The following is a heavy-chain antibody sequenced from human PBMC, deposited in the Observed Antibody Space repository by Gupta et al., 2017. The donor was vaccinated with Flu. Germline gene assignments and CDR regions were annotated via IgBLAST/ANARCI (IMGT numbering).Heavy chain of an antibody. Sequence: GSLRLSCAASGFTFSSYEMNWVRQAPGKGLEWVSYISSSGSTIYYADSVKGRFTISRDNAKNSLYLQMNSLRAEDTAVYYCARGRYSYGYGSGVGDYWGQGTLVTVSS. D-gene: IGHD5-18*01. CDR1: GFTFSSYE. V-gene: IGHV3-48*03. CDR3: ARGRYSYGYGSGVGDY. CDR2: ISSSGSTI. J-gene: IGHJ4*02.